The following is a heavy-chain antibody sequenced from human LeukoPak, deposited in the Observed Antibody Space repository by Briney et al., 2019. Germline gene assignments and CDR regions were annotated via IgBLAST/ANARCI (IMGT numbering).Heavy chain of an antibody. CDR3: ARSYSRSFDY. J-gene: IGHJ4*02. Sequence: SQTLSLTCAISGDSVSSFSDTWNWIRQSPSTGLEWLGMTYHRSKWYTSYAVSVRSRITINPDTAKNQFSLQLNSVTAEDTAVYYCARSYSRSFDYWSQGTLVTVSS. CDR2: TYHRSKWYT. D-gene: IGHD6-6*01. CDR1: GDSVSSFSDT. V-gene: IGHV6-1*01.